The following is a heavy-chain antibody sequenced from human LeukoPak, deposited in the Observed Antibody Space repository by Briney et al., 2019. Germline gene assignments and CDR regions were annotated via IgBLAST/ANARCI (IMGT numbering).Heavy chain of an antibody. CDR1: GGSISSSSYY. D-gene: IGHD3-10*01. V-gene: IGHV4-39*07. CDR2: IYYSGST. CDR3: ASITYYNYAMDV. Sequence: NTSETLSLTCTVSGGSISSSSYYWGWIRQPPGKGLEWIGSIYYSGSTYYNPSLKSRVTISVDTSRNQFSLKLSSVTAADTAVYFCASITYYNYAMDVWGQGTTVTVSS. J-gene: IGHJ6*02.